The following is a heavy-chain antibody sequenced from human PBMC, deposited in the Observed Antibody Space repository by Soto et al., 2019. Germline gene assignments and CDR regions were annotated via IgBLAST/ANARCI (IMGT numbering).Heavy chain of an antibody. V-gene: IGHV3-23*01. CDR1: GFTFSSYA. J-gene: IGHJ4*02. CDR3: AKDSRGYSYGYAPYYFDY. D-gene: IGHD5-18*01. CDR2: ISGSGGST. Sequence: GGSLRLSCAASGFTFSSYAMSWVRQAPGKGLEWVSAISGSGGSTYYADSVKGRFTISRDNSKNTLYLQMNSLRAEDTAVYYCAKDSRGYSYGYAPYYFDYWGQGTLVTVSS.